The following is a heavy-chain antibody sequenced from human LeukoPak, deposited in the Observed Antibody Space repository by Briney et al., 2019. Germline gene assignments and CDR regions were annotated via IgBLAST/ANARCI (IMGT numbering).Heavy chain of an antibody. CDR3: ARDEMVVTARGGAFDI. CDR1: GYTFTSYY. CDR2: INPSGGST. D-gene: IGHD2-21*02. J-gene: IGHJ3*02. Sequence: ASVKVSCKASGYTFTSYYMHWVRQAPGQGLEWMGIINPSGGSTSYAQKFQGRVTMTRDMSTSTVYMELSSLRSEDTAVYYCARDEMVVTARGGAFDIWGQGTMVTVSS. V-gene: IGHV1-46*01.